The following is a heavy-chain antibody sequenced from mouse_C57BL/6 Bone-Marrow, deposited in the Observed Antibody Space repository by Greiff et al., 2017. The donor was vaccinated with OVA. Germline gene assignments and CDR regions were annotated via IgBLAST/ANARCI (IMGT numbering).Heavy chain of an antibody. D-gene: IGHD3-1*01. V-gene: IGHV1-4*01. Sequence: QVQLKQSGADLARPGASVKMSCQASGYTFTSYTMHWVKQRPGQGLEWIGYINPSSGYTKYNQKFKDKATLTADKSSSTAYMQLSSLTSEDSAVYYCARSGDGDYWGQGTTLTVSS. CDR2: INPSSGYT. CDR3: ARSGDGDY. CDR1: GYTFTSYT. J-gene: IGHJ2*01.